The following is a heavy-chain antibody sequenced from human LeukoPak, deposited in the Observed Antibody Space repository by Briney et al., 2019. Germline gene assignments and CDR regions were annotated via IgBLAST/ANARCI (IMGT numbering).Heavy chain of an antibody. V-gene: IGHV4-59*01. CDR2: ISYSGST. Sequence: SETLSLTCTISVGSITNYHWGWIRQPPGKGLEWVGYISYSGSTTYHPSLKSRVTISVDLSTNQFSLNLNSVTAADTAVYYCVRYRVVTKPFDYWGQGTLVTVSS. CDR3: VRYRVVTKPFDY. CDR1: VGSITNYH. J-gene: IGHJ4*02. D-gene: IGHD3-3*01.